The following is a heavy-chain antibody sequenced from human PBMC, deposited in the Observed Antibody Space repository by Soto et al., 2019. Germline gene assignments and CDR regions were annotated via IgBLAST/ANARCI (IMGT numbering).Heavy chain of an antibody. CDR1: GYTFTRYD. J-gene: IGHJ6*02. CDR3: AREWSAAGNYYGMAV. Sequence: QVQLVQSGAEVKKPGASVKVSCMTSGYTFTRYDINWVRQASGQGVEWVGWMNTNNGYTAYAPKFQGRVTVTRNTSIRTVYMERSSLRSEDTDVYYCAREWSAAGNYYGMAVWGQGTTVTVSS. V-gene: IGHV1-8*01. D-gene: IGHD6-13*01. CDR2: MNTNNGYT.